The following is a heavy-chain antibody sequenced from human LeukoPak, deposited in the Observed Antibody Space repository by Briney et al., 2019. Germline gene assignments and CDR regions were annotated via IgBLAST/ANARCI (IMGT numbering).Heavy chain of an antibody. V-gene: IGHV4-34*01. J-gene: IGHJ4*02. CDR2: INHSGST. CDR1: GGSFSGYY. Sequence: PSETLSLTCAVYGGSFSGYYWSWIRQPPGKGLEWIGEINHSGSTNYNPSLKSRVTISVDTSKNQFSLKLSSVTAADTAVYYCARGRTIAVSDGGDYWGQGTLVTVSS. D-gene: IGHD2-15*01. CDR3: ARGRTIAVSDGGDY.